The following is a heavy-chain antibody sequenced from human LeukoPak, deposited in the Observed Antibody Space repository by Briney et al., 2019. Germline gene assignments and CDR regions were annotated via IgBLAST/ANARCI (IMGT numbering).Heavy chain of an antibody. CDR1: GGTFSSYA. CDR3: ARSSRTTDDAFDI. Sequence: SVKVSCKASGGTFSSYAISWVRQAPGQGLEWMGRIILIFGIANYAQKFQGRVTITADKSTSTAYMELSSLRSEDTAVYYCARSSRTTDDAFDIWGQGTMVTVSS. J-gene: IGHJ3*02. V-gene: IGHV1-69*04. D-gene: IGHD1-1*01. CDR2: IILIFGIA.